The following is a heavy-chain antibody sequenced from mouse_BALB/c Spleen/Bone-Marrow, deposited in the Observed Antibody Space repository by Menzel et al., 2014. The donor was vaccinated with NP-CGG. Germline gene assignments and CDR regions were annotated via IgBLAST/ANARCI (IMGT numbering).Heavy chain of an antibody. V-gene: IGHV5-6-5*01. D-gene: IGHD2-4*01. CDR3: ASYYDYTWFAY. CDR2: ISSGGST. Sequence: EVQLVESGGGLVKPGGSLKLSCAASGFTFXSYAMSWVRQTPEKRLEWVASISSGGSTYYPDSVKGRFTISRDNARNILYLQMSSLRSEDTAMYYCASYYDYTWFAYWGQGTLVTVSA. J-gene: IGHJ3*01. CDR1: GFTFXSYA.